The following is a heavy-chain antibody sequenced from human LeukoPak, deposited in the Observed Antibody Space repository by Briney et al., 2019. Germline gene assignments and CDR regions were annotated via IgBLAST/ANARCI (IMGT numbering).Heavy chain of an antibody. CDR2: INPNSGGT. V-gene: IGHV1-2*02. J-gene: IGHJ4*02. D-gene: IGHD6-19*01. CDR1: GYTFTGYY. Sequence: GASVKVSCKASGYTFTGYYIHWARQAPGQGLEWMGWINPNSGGTNYAQKFQGRVTMTRDTSISTAYMELSRLTSDDTAVYSCARQLTSSGLDSWGQGTLVTVSS. CDR3: ARQLTSSGLDS.